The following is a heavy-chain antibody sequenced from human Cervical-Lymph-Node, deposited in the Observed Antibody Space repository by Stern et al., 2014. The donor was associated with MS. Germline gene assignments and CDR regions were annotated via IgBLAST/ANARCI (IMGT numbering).Heavy chain of an antibody. V-gene: IGHV1-2*02. Sequence: QVQLVQSGAEVERPGASVKVSCKASSYTFTAYFLHWVRQAPGQGLEWMGWISPKTGSATYAQKFQDRVTMTRDTSINTGYMEVSSLRSDDTAVYYCARDRGSYSDYWGQGTLVAVSS. D-gene: IGHD1-26*01. CDR3: ARDRGSYSDY. J-gene: IGHJ4*02. CDR2: ISPKTGSA. CDR1: SYTFTAYF.